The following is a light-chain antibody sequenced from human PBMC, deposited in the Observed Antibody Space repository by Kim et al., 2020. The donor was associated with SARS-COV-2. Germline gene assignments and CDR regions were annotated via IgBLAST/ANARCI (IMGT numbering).Light chain of an antibody. CDR1: KRGDKY. CDR2: QDS. Sequence: VSPGKAGSITCSGDKRGDKYACWYQQKPGQSPVLVIYQDSKRPSGIPERFSGSNSGNTATLTISGTQAMDEADYYCQAWDSSTVVFGGGTKLTVL. CDR3: QAWDSSTVV. J-gene: IGLJ2*01. V-gene: IGLV3-1*01.